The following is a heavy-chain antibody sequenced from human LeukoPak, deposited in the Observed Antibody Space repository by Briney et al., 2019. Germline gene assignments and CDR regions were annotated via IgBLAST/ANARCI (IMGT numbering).Heavy chain of an antibody. V-gene: IGHV3-48*03. J-gene: IGHJ4*02. Sequence: GGSLSLSCVGVGLTFSSSEMNWVRQAPGKGLQWLSYIGLSGSAIYYADSVKGRFTIFRDNAKNSLYLQMNSLRVEDTAVYYCARATSGYVNLDDWGQGTLVTVSS. CDR2: IGLSGSAI. CDR1: GLTFSSSE. D-gene: IGHD3-22*01. CDR3: ARATSGYVNLDD.